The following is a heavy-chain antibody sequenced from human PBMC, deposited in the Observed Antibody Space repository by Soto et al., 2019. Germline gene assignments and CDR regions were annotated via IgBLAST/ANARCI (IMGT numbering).Heavy chain of an antibody. J-gene: IGHJ5*02. D-gene: IGHD4-4*01. CDR1: GFTFSNYA. Sequence: QVQLVESGGGVVQPGRSLRLSCAASGFTFSNYAMHWVRQAPGKGLEWVAVISYDGSKKYYADSVKGRFTISRDNSKNPLYLQMNSPRAEDTAMYYRAGDAISRNTVEDNWCDTWGQGTLVTVSS. CDR2: ISYDGSKK. V-gene: IGHV3-30*04. CDR3: AGDAISRNTVEDNWCDT.